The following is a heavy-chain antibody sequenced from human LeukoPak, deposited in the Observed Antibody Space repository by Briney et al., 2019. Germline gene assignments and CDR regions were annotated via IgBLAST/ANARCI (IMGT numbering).Heavy chain of an antibody. CDR1: GGSISSYY. V-gene: IGHV4-59*08. Sequence: SETLSLTCTVSGGSISSYYWSWIRQPPGKGLEWIGYIYYSGSTNYNPSLKSRVTISVDTSENQFSLKLSSVTAADTAVYYCARVVPFYYGMDVWGQGTTVAVSS. J-gene: IGHJ6*02. D-gene: IGHD2-2*01. CDR3: ARVVPFYYGMDV. CDR2: IYYSGST.